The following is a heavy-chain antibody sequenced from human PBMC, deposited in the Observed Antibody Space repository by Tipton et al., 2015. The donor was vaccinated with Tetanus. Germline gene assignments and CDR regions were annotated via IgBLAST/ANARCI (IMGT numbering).Heavy chain of an antibody. D-gene: IGHD4-17*01. V-gene: IGHV4-59*01. CDR3: ARSETLDYGDYSFYFDY. CDR1: GVSITSNY. Sequence: TLSLTCNVSGVSITSNYWSWIRQSPGKGLEWIGYIYYTGSTSYNPSLESRVTISADTPKNQFSLKLSSVTAADTAVYYCARSETLDYGDYSFYFDYWGHGTLVTVSS. J-gene: IGHJ4*01. CDR2: IYYTGST.